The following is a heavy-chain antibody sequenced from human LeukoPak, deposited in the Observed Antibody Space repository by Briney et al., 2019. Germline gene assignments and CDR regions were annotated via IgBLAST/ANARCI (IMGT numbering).Heavy chain of an antibody. J-gene: IGHJ6*02. CDR3: ARVHIVFYYGMDV. D-gene: IGHD5/OR15-5a*01. CDR2: INNSGST. V-gene: IGHV4-34*01. CDR1: GGSFSGYY. Sequence: SETLSLTCAVYGGSFSGYYWSWIRQPPGKGLEWMGEINNSGSTNYNPSLKSRVTISVDTSKNQFSLKLSSVTAADTAVYYCARVHIVFYYGMDVWGQGTTVTVSS.